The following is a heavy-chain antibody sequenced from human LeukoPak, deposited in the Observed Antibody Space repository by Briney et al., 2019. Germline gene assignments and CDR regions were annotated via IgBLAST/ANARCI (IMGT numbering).Heavy chain of an antibody. V-gene: IGHV1-8*01. D-gene: IGHD3-22*01. CDR2: MNPNSGNT. J-gene: IGHJ4*02. CDR3: ASFDSSGYYFTFDY. Sequence: ASVKVSCKASGYTFTSYDINWVRQATGQGLEWMGWMNPNSGNTGYAQKFQGRVTMTRNTSISTAYMELSSLRSEDTAVYYCASFDSSGYYFTFDYWGQGTLVTVSS. CDR1: GYTFTSYD.